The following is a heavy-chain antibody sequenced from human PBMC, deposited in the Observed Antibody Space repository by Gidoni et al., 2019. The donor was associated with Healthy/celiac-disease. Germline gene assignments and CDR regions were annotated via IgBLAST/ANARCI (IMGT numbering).Heavy chain of an antibody. CDR3: AREGIRSSSWYAFDY. Sequence: QVQLVQSGAEVKQPGASVKVSCKASGYTFTGYYMHWVRQAPGQGLEWMGWINPNSGGTNYAQKFQGWVTMTRDTSISTAYMELSRLRSDDTAVYYCAREGIRSSSWYAFDYWGQGTLVTVSS. D-gene: IGHD6-13*01. V-gene: IGHV1-2*04. CDR1: GYTFTGYY. J-gene: IGHJ4*02. CDR2: INPNSGGT.